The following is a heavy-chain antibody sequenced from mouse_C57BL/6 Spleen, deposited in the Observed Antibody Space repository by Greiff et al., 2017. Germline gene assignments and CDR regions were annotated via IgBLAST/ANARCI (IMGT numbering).Heavy chain of an antibody. CDR2: ISYSGST. V-gene: IGHV3-8*01. D-gene: IGHD2-3*01. Sequence: EVQLVESGPGLAKPSQTLSLTCSVTGYSITSDYWNWIRQFPGNKLEYMGYISYSGSTYYNPSLKSRISITRDTSKNQYYLQLNSVTTEDTATYYCARYGYDGTFYWYFDVWGTGTTVTVSS. J-gene: IGHJ1*03. CDR3: ARYGYDGTFYWYFDV. CDR1: GYSITSDY.